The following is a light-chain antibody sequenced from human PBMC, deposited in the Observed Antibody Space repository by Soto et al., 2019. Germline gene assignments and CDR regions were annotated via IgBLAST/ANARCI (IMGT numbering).Light chain of an antibody. CDR1: QSISSW. CDR3: QQADSFPLT. V-gene: IGKV1-5*03. CDR2: KAS. J-gene: IGKJ4*01. Sequence: DIQMTHFPSSLSASVGDRVTTTCRASQSISSWLARYQQKPGKAPNLLIYKASSLESGVPSRFSGSGSGTDFTLTINSLQPEDFATYYCQQADSFPLTFGGGTKVDI.